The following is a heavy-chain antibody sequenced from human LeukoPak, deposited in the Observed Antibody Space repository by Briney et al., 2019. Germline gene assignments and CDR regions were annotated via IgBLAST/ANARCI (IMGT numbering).Heavy chain of an antibody. D-gene: IGHD6-19*01. J-gene: IGHJ4*02. Sequence: KPSETLSLTCTVSGGSMSPYHWGWIRQPPGKGLEWTGYIYYSGSTNYNPSLNSRVTISVDTSKNQFSLRLSSVTAADTAIYYCAGAVSGRFDHWGQGTLVTVSS. CDR1: GGSMSPYH. CDR2: IYYSGST. V-gene: IGHV4-59*08. CDR3: AGAVSGRFDH.